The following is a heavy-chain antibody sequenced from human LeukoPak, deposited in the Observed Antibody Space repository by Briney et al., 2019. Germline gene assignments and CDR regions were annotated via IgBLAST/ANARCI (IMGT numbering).Heavy chain of an antibody. Sequence: SETLSLTCAVSGGSFSGYYWSWIREPPGRGLEWSGEINHSGSTNYNPSLKSRVTISVDTSKNQFSLKLSSVTAADTAVYYCARTSSWPHYYYYYYMDVWGKGTTVTVSS. D-gene: IGHD6-13*01. CDR2: INHSGST. V-gene: IGHV4-34*01. J-gene: IGHJ6*03. CDR1: GGSFSGYY. CDR3: ARTSSWPHYYYYYYMDV.